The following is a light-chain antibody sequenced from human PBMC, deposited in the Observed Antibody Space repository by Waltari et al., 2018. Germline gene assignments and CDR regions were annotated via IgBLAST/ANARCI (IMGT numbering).Light chain of an antibody. V-gene: IGLV3-19*01. CDR1: SLRSFY. CDR3: NSRDSSGNRVV. Sequence: SSELTQDPAVSVALGQTVRITCQGDSLRSFYATWYQQKPGQAPVLVIFGKNNRPSGLPDPFSASNSGNTASLTMAGAQADDEAAYYCNSRDSSGNRVVFGGGTKLTVL. CDR2: GKN. J-gene: IGLJ2*01.